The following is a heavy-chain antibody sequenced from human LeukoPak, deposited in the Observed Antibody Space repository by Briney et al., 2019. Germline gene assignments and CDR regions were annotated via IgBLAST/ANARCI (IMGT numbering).Heavy chain of an antibody. J-gene: IGHJ4*02. D-gene: IGHD6-19*01. CDR2: INPNSGGT. Sequence: SVKVSCKASGYTFTSYGISWVRQAPGQGLEWMGRINPNSGGTNFAQKFQGRVTMTRDTSISTAYMELSRLRSDDTAVYYCARDQGSGFLLDYWGQGTLVTVSS. CDR1: GYTFTSYG. CDR3: ARDQGSGFLLDY. V-gene: IGHV1-2*06.